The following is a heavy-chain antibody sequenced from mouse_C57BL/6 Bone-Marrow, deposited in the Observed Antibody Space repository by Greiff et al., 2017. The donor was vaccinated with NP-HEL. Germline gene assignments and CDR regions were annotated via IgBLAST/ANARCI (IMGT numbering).Heavy chain of an antibody. D-gene: IGHD1-1*01. CDR1: GFTFSSYA. CDR3: TRDGHYGSSYWYFDV. Sequence: EVKLVESGEGLVKPGGSLKLSCAASGFTFSSYAMSWVRQTPEKRLEWVAYISSGGDYIYYADTVTGRFTISRDNARNTLYLQMSSLKSEDTAMYYCTRDGHYGSSYWYFDVWGTGTTVTVSS. V-gene: IGHV5-9-1*02. J-gene: IGHJ1*03. CDR2: ISSGGDYI.